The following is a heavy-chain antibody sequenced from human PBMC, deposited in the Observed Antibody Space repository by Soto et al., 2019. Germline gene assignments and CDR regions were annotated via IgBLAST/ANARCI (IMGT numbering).Heavy chain of an antibody. CDR2: MNPNSGNT. CDR3: ARFDFDWLLSYYYYGMDV. CDR1: GYTFTRYD. D-gene: IGHD3-9*01. Sequence: XSVKVSFNASGYTFTRYDINRVRHAPGPGLEWMVWMNPNSGNTGYAQKFQGRVTMTRNTSISTAYMELSSLRSEDTAVYYCARFDFDWLLSYYYYGMDVWGQGTTVTVSS. V-gene: IGHV1-8*01. J-gene: IGHJ6*02.